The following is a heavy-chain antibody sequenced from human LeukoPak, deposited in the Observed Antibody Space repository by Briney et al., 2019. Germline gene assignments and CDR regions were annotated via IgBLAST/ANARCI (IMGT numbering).Heavy chain of an antibody. CDR2: IYPGDSDT. CDR1: GYSFTTYW. J-gene: IGHJ3*02. CDR3: ARWVTADRGKKDAFDI. Sequence: GESLNISCTASGYSFTTYWIGWVRQMPGKGLEWMGIIYPGDSDTRYSPSFEGQVTISADKSISTAYLQWSSLKASDTAIYHCARWVTADRGKKDAFDIWGQGTMVTVSS. D-gene: IGHD2-21*02. V-gene: IGHV5-51*01.